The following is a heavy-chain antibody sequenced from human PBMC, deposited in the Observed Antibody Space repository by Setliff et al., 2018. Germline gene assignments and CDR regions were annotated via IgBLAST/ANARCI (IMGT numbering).Heavy chain of an antibody. CDR1: GGSISSSSYY. Sequence: SETLSLTCTVSGGSISSSSYYWGWIRQPPGKGLEWIGSIYYSGSTNYNPSLKSRVTISVDTSKNQFSLKLSSVTAADTAVYYCAREPRYYNFWSGYTRDYFDYWGQGTLVTVSS. V-gene: IGHV4-39*07. J-gene: IGHJ4*02. CDR3: AREPRYYNFWSGYTRDYFDY. D-gene: IGHD3-3*01. CDR2: IYYSGST.